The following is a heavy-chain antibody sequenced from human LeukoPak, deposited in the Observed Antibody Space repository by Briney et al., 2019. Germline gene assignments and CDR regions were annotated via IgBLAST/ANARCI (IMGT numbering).Heavy chain of an antibody. CDR3: ARDARLGYCSGGNCP. CDR1: GFTFSSYS. Sequence: GGSLRLSCAASGFTFSSYSMNWVRQAPGKGLEWVSSISGSSSYIYYADSVKGRFTISRDNAKNSLYLQMNSLRAEDTAVYYCARDARLGYCSGGNCPWGQGTLVTVSS. V-gene: IGHV3-21*04. J-gene: IGHJ5*02. D-gene: IGHD2-15*01. CDR2: ISGSSSYI.